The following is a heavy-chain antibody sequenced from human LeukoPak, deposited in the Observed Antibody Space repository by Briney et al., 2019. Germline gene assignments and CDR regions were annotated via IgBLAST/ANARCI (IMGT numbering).Heavy chain of an antibody. Sequence: GGSLRLSCAAPGFTFSNYWMSWVRQAPGKGLEWVANIKQDGSEKYYVDSVRGRFTISRDNAKNSLYLQMNSLTAEDTAVYYCARNRRIQLWEYFDYWGQGTLVTVSS. V-gene: IGHV3-7*01. D-gene: IGHD5-18*01. CDR3: ARNRRIQLWEYFDY. CDR2: IKQDGSEK. CDR1: GFTFSNYW. J-gene: IGHJ4*02.